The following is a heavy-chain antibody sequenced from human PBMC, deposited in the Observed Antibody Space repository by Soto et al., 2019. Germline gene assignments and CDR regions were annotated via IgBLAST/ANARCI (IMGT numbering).Heavy chain of an antibody. V-gene: IGHV3-30*03. D-gene: IGHD2-15*01. CDR2: ILYSGSST. J-gene: IGHJ6*03. Sequence: GGSLRLSCAASGFTFSSYGMHWVRQAPGKGLEWVAVILYSGSSTYYADSVKGRFTISRDNSKNTLYLQMNSLRAEDTAVYYCARDNCSGGSCYSDYYYMDVWGKGTTVTVSS. CDR1: GFTFSSYG. CDR3: ARDNCSGGSCYSDYYYMDV.